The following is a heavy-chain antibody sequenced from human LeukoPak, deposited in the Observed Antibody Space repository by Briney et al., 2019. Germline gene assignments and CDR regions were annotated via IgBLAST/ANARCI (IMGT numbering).Heavy chain of an antibody. CDR2: IKQDGSQK. J-gene: IGHJ4*02. CDR1: GFTFSSYG. D-gene: IGHD2-15*01. V-gene: IGHV3-7*01. CDR3: ARDTGCAGGTCFSFYDS. Sequence: GGSLRLSCAASGFTFSSYGMHWVRQAPGKGLEWVANIKQDGSQKYYVDSVTGRFTISRDNAKNSLYLQMDSLRAEDTAVYYCARDTGCAGGTCFSFYDSWGQGTLVTVSS.